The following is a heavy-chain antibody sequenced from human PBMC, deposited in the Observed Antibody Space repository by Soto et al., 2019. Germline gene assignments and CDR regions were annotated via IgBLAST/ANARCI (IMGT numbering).Heavy chain of an antibody. V-gene: IGHV3-15*01. J-gene: IGHJ6*02. Sequence: GGSLRLSCAASGFTFSNAWMSWVRQAPGKGLEWVGRIKSKTDGGTTDYAAPVKGRFTISRDDSKNTLYLQMNSLKTEDTAVYSCTTDAPYSGYAMDVWGQGTTVTVYS. D-gene: IGHD5-12*01. CDR2: IKSKTDGGTT. CDR1: GFTFSNAW. CDR3: TTDAPYSGYAMDV.